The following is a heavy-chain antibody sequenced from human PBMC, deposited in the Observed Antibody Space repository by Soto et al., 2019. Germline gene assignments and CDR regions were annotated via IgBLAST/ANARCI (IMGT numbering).Heavy chain of an antibody. CDR2: ISWNSGSI. D-gene: IGHD4-17*01. CDR1: GFTFDDYA. V-gene: IGHV3-9*01. Sequence: GGSLRLSCAASGFTFDDYAMHWVRQAPGKGLEWVSGISWNSGSIGYADSVKGRFTISRDNAKNSLYLQMNSLRAEDTALYYCAKDITIDYGEGTDYWGQGTQVTVSS. CDR3: AKDITIDYGEGTDY. J-gene: IGHJ4*02.